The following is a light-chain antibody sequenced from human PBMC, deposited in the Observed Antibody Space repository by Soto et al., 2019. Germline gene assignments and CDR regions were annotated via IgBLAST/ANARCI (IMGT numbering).Light chain of an antibody. Sequence: QSVLTQPASVSGSPGQSITISCTGTSSDIGNYYLVSWYQHHPAKAPKLIFYDVYKRPSGVSNRFSGSKSGNTASLTISGLQAEDEADYYCGSYAGSSGVLFGGGTKLTVL. CDR2: DVY. CDR1: SSDIGNYYL. J-gene: IGLJ2*01. V-gene: IGLV2-23*02. CDR3: GSYAGSSGVL.